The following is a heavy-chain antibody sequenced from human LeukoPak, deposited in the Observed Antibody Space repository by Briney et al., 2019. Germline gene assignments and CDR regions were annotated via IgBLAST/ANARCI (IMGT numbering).Heavy chain of an antibody. CDR2: MNPNSGNT. CDR3: ARGFTVTNIRSLGY. D-gene: IGHD4-17*01. J-gene: IGHJ4*02. V-gene: IGHV1-8*01. CDR1: GYTFTSYD. Sequence: ASVKVSCKASGYTFTSYDINWVRQATGQGLEWMGWMNPNSGNTGYAQKFQGRVTMTRNTSISTAYMELSSLRSEDTAVYYCARGFTVTNIRSLGYWGQGTLVTVSS.